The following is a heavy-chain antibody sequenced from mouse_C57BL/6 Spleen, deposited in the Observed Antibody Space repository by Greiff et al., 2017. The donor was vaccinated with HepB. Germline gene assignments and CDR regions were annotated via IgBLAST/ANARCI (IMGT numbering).Heavy chain of an antibody. J-gene: IGHJ4*01. V-gene: IGHV1-82*01. CDR1: GYAFSSSW. CDR2: IYPGDGDT. Sequence: QVQLKQSGPELVKPGASVKISCKASGYAFSSSWMNWVKQRPGKGLEWIGRIYPGDGDTNYNGKFKGKATLTADKSSSTAYMQLSSLTSEDSAVYFCARPLLYYGYEYYTMDYWGQGTSVTVSS. CDR3: ARPLLYYGYEYYTMDY. D-gene: IGHD2-2*01.